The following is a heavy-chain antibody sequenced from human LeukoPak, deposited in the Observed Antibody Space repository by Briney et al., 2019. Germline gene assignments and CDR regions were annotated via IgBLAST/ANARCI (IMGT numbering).Heavy chain of an antibody. CDR2: IYYSGST. D-gene: IGHD6-13*01. V-gene: IGHV4-39*07. CDR3: ARAPRIATAGFYFDY. J-gene: IGHJ4*02. CDR1: GGSISSSTYY. Sequence: SETLSLTCTVSGGSISSSTYYWGWIRQPPGKGLEWIGTIYYSGSTYYNPSLKSRVTTSVDTSKNLFSLKLSSVTAADTAVYYCARAPRIATAGFYFDYWGQGSLVTVS.